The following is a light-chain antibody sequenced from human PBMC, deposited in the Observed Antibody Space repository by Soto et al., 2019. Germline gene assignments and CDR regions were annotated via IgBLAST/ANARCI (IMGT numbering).Light chain of an antibody. CDR1: RSVTTF. V-gene: IGKV3-11*01. CDR2: EAS. CDR3: QQPHNWPRT. J-gene: IGKJ1*01. Sequence: EIGLAQSRGTLSLSPGERATLSCMASRSVTTFLAWYQQRPGQAPRLLISEASNRAAGIPARFSGSGSGTDFTLTISSLEPEDFAVYYCQQPHNWPRTFAQGTKVDIK.